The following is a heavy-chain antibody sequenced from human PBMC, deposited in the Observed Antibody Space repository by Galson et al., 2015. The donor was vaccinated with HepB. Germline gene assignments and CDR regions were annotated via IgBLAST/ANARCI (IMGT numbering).Heavy chain of an antibody. Sequence: SVKVSCKASGGTFSSYAISWVRQAPGQGLEWMGGIIPIFGTANYAQKFQGRVTITADESTSTAYMELSSLRSEDTAVYYCASQHCSSTSCYYYYYMDVWGKGTTVTVSS. CDR2: IIPIFGTA. J-gene: IGHJ6*03. CDR1: GGTFSSYA. V-gene: IGHV1-69*13. CDR3: ASQHCSSTSCYYYYYMDV. D-gene: IGHD2-2*01.